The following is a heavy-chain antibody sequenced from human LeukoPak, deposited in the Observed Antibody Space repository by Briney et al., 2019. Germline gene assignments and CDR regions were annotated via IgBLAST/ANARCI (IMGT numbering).Heavy chain of an antibody. J-gene: IGHJ6*03. CDR1: GGSFSGYY. D-gene: IGHD3-3*01. Sequence: SETLSLTCAVYGGSFSGYYWSWIRQPPGKGLEWIGEINHSGSTNYNPSLKSRVTISVDTSKNQFSLKLSSVTAADTAVYYCARRTIFGVVSYYYYYYYMDVWGKGTTVTVSS. CDR3: ARRTIFGVVSYYYYYYYMDV. CDR2: INHSGST. V-gene: IGHV4-34*01.